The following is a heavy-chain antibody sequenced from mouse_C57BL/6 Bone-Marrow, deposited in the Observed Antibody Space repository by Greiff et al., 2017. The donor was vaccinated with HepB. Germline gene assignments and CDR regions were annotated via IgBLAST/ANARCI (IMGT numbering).Heavy chain of an antibody. CDR2: IYWDDDK. Sequence: QVTLKESGPGILQSSQTLSLTCSFSGFSLSTSGMGVSWIRQPSGKGLEWLAHIYWDDDKRYNPSLKSQLTISKDTSRNQVFLKITSVDTADTATYYCARITTVVATDYFDYWGQGTTLTVSS. V-gene: IGHV8-12*01. D-gene: IGHD1-1*01. CDR1: GFSLSTSGMG. CDR3: ARITTVVATDYFDY. J-gene: IGHJ2*01.